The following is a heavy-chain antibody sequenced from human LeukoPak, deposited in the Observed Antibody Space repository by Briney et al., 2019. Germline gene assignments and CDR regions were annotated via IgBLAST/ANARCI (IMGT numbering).Heavy chain of an antibody. CDR3: ARPLSAALSGMDV. J-gene: IGHJ6*02. Sequence: PGGSLRLSCAAPGFTVSSNYMSWVRQAPGKGLEWVSVIYYGGNTYYADSVKGRFTISSDNPKNTLYLQMNSLRAEDTAVYYCARPLSAALSGMDVWGQGTTVTVSS. CDR2: IYYGGNT. CDR1: GFTVSSNY. V-gene: IGHV3-53*01. D-gene: IGHD2-15*01.